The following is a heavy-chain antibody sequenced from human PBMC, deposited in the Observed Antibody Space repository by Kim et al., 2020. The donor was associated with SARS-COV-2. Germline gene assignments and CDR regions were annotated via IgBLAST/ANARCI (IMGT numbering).Heavy chain of an antibody. CDR3: ARDLRGGTTWWYFDL. CDR1: GYTFTSYA. V-gene: IGHV1-3*01. Sequence: ASVKVSCKASGYTFTSYAMHWVRQAPGQRLEWMGWINAGNGNTKYSQKFQGRVTITRDTSASTAYMELSSLRSEDTAVYYCARDLRGGTTWWYFDLWGRGTLVTVSS. CDR2: INAGNGNT. D-gene: IGHD2-15*01. J-gene: IGHJ2*01.